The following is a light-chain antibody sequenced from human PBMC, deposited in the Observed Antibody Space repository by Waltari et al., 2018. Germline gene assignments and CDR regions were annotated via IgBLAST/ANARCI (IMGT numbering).Light chain of an antibody. J-gene: IGLJ1*01. V-gene: IGLV2-14*01. CDR3: SSYTTSSAPGV. CDR1: DSDVGADDF. CDR2: EVS. Sequence: QSALTQPASVSGSPGQSITISCSGTDSDVGADDFVSWYQQHPGKAPHLIIYEVSNRPSGISNRFSASKSGNPASLTISGLQAEDEADYYCSSYTTSSAPGVFGTGTRVTVL.